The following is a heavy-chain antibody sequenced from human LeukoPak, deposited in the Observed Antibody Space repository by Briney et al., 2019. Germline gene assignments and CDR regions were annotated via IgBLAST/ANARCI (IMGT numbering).Heavy chain of an antibody. CDR1: GFAFSDYW. CDR3: AKGGSSSWYGSYFDY. J-gene: IGHJ4*02. D-gene: IGHD6-13*01. CDR2: IKPDGSDT. Sequence: GSLILSCGASGFAFSDYWMNWVRQAPGKRLEWLANIKPDGSDTYYVDSVKGRFTISRDDAENSLYLQMNSLRAEDTAVYYCAKGGSSSWYGSYFDYWGQGTLVTVSS. V-gene: IGHV3-7*03.